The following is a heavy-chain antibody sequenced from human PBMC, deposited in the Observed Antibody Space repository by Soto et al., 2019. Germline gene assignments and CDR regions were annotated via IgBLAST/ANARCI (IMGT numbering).Heavy chain of an antibody. CDR1: GYTFTSYG. CDR2: ISAYNGNT. D-gene: IGHD2-2*01. J-gene: IGHJ4*02. V-gene: IGHV1-18*01. Sequence: ASVKASCKASGYTFTSYGISWVRQAHGQGLEWMGWISAYNGNTNYAQKLQGRVTMTTDTSTSTAYMELRSLRSDDTAVYYCARDRVCSSTSCYVDVWVKFDYWGQGTLVTVSS. CDR3: ARDRVCSSTSCYVDVWVKFDY.